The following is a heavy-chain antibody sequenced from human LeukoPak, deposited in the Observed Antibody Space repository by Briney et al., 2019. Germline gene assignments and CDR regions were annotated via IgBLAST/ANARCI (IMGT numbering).Heavy chain of an antibody. J-gene: IGHJ5*02. CDR3: ARGGRDYYGSGSYNWFDP. V-gene: IGHV4-61*01. D-gene: IGHD3-10*01. Sequence: SETLSLTCTVSGYSISSGYYWGWIRQPPGKGLEWIGYIYYSGSTNYNPSLKSRVTISVDTSKNQFSLKLSSVTAADTAVYYCARGGRDYYGSGSYNWFDPWGQGTLVTVSS. CDR1: GYSISSGYY. CDR2: IYYSGST.